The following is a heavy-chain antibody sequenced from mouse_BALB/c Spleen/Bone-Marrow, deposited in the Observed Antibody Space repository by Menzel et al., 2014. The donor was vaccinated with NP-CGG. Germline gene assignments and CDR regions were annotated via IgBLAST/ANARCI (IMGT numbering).Heavy chain of an antibody. CDR2: INPYNDGT. D-gene: IGHD2-3*01. J-gene: IGHJ4*01. Sequence: VQLQQSGPELVKPGASVKMSCKASGHTFTSYIMHWVKQKPGQGLERIGYINPYNDGTKYNEKFKGKATLPSDKSSSTAYMELSSLTSEDSAVYYCARRWLPYAMDYWGQGTSVTVSS. V-gene: IGHV1-14*01. CDR1: GHTFTSYI. CDR3: ARRWLPYAMDY.